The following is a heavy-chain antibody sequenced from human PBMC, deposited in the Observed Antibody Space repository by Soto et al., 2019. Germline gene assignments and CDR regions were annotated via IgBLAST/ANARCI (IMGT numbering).Heavy chain of an antibody. D-gene: IGHD3-16*01. Sequence: GGSLRLSCAASGFTFSSYGMHWVRQAPGKGLEWVAVISYDGSNKNYGDSVKGRFTISRDNSKTTLYLQMNSLRAEDTAVYYCAKDQGGGGSSSDYWGQGTLVTVSS. V-gene: IGHV3-30*18. J-gene: IGHJ4*02. CDR3: AKDQGGGGSSSDY. CDR2: ISYDGSNK. CDR1: GFTFSSYG.